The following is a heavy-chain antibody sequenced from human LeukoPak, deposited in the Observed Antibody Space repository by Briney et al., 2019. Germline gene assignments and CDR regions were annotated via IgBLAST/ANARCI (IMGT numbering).Heavy chain of an antibody. V-gene: IGHV4-59*08. J-gene: IGHJ3*02. D-gene: IGHD5-12*01. CDR1: GGSISSYY. CDR2: IYYSGST. Sequence: SSETLSLTCTVSGGSISSYYWSWIRQPPGKGLEWIGYIYYSGSTNYNPSLKSRVTISVDTSKNQFSLKLSSVTAADTAVYYCAGRYSGYDWGAFDIWGQGTMVTVSS. CDR3: AGRYSGYDWGAFDI.